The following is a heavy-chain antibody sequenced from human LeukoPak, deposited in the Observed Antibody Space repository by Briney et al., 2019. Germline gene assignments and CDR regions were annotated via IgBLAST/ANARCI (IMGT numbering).Heavy chain of an antibody. CDR1: GYSFTSYW. D-gene: IGHD3-22*01. CDR3: ARHGERYYDSSGYYEAI. J-gene: IGHJ3*02. V-gene: IGHV5-51*01. Sequence: GESLKISCKGSGYSFTSYWIGWVRQMPGKGLEWMGIIYPGDSDTRYSPSFQAQVTISADRSISTAYLQWSSLKASDTAMYYCARHGERYYDSSGYYEAIWGQGTMVTVSS. CDR2: IYPGDSDT.